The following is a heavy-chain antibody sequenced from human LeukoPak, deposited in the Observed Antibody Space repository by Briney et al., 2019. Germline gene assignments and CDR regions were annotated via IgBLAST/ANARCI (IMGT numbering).Heavy chain of an antibody. CDR1: GFTFSSYA. D-gene: IGHD3-3*01. CDR3: ARDTPSYVLRFLESSAFDI. J-gene: IGHJ3*02. Sequence: GRSLRLSCAASGFTFSSYAMHWVRQAPGKGLEWVAVISYDGSNKYYADSVKGRFTISRDNSKNTLYLQMNSLRAEDTAVYYCARDTPSYVLRFLESSAFDIWGQGTMVTVPS. CDR2: ISYDGSNK. V-gene: IGHV3-30-3*01.